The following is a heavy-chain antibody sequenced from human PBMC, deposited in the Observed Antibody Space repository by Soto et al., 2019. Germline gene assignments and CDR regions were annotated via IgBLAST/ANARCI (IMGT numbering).Heavy chain of an antibody. CDR3: AKDNPPDY. CDR2: ISYDGSNK. Sequence: VGSLRLSCAASGFTFSSYGMHWVRQAPGKGLEWVAVISYDGSNKYYADSVKGRFTISRDNSKNTLYLQMNSLRAEDTAVYYCAKDNPPDYWGQGTLVTVSS. V-gene: IGHV3-30*18. CDR1: GFTFSSYG. J-gene: IGHJ4*02.